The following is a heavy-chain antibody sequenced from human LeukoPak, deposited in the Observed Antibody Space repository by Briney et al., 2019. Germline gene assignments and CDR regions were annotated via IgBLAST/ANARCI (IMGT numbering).Heavy chain of an antibody. V-gene: IGHV4-59*08. Sequence: SETLSLTCTVSGASIRSYYWSWIRQPPGKGLEWIGYMYYTGSTNYNPSLRSRVTLSVDTSKSQFSLNLTSVTAADTAVYYCARLHYYDSTRFDYWGQGTLVTVSS. CDR3: ARLHYYDSTRFDY. J-gene: IGHJ4*02. CDR1: GASIRSYY. D-gene: IGHD3-22*01. CDR2: MYYTGST.